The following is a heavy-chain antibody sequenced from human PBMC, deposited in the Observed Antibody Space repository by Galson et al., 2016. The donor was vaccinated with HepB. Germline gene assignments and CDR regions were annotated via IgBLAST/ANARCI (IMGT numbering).Heavy chain of an antibody. J-gene: IGHJ4*02. V-gene: IGHV4-4*02. CDR3: ARHIAVPTTRGFDY. CDR2: VYHDGRT. D-gene: IGHD6-19*01. Sequence: VRQPPGKGLEWIGEVYHDGRTKLNVSLQSRVTISIDKSKNEVTLNLNSVTAADTAVYYCARHIAVPTTRGFDYWGQGTLVTVSS.